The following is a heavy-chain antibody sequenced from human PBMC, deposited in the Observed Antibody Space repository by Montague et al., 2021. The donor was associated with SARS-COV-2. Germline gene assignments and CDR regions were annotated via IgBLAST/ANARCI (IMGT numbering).Heavy chain of an antibody. Sequence: SETLSLTCSILCRCSNVYYWSWLVWPPVTTLEWIRAITHRGNTYNNPSLKTRVTISIDTSKNQFSLKLSSVTAADTAVYCCARGQEGYAINGDLNYWGQGTLVTVSS. CDR1: CRCSNVYY. J-gene: IGHJ4*02. D-gene: IGHD2-8*01. CDR2: ITHRGNT. CDR3: ARGQEGYAINGDLNY. V-gene: IGHV4-34*01.